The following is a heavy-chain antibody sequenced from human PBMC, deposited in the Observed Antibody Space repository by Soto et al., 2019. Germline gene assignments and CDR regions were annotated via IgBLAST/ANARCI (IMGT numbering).Heavy chain of an antibody. D-gene: IGHD5-18*01. CDR3: ARETDTSMVVY. Sequence: QVQLVQSGAEVKKPGASVKVSCQTSGDNFSADYFNWVRQAAGQGPEWMGWLNPRNGQTGYVQKFRGRVTMSRDTSIATVYLELRRLTYEDTAISFCARETDTSMVVYWGQGTLVTASS. CDR2: LNPRNGQT. V-gene: IGHV1-8*01. J-gene: IGHJ4*02. CDR1: GDNFSADY.